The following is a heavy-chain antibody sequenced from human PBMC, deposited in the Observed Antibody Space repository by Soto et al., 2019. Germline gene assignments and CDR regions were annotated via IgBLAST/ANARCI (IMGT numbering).Heavy chain of an antibody. CDR3: ARERSNSPDFFED. CDR2: IYYSGRT. Sequence: QVQLQESGPGLVKPSQTLSLTCSVSGGSISSDDYYCTWIRQSPGEGLEWIGYIYYSGRTLYNPSLESRVAISIDTSQSQFSLRVLSVSDADTAVYFCARERSNSPDFFEDWGQGTLVTVSS. V-gene: IGHV4-30-4*01. D-gene: IGHD6-13*01. J-gene: IGHJ4*02. CDR1: GGSISSDDYY.